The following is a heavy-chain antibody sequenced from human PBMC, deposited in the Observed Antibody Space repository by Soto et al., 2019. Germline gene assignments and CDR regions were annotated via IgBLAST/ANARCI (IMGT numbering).Heavy chain of an antibody. CDR1: GFTFSSYA. CDR3: AKDPHDYGDYARFDY. J-gene: IGHJ4*01. D-gene: IGHD4-17*01. V-gene: IGHV3-23*01. Sequence: GGSLRFSCAASGFTFSSYAMSWVRQAPGKGLEWVSAISGSGGSTYYADSVKGRFTISRDNSKNSLYLQMNSLRAEDTAVYYCAKDPHDYGDYARFDYWGQGTLVTVSS. CDR2: ISGSGGST.